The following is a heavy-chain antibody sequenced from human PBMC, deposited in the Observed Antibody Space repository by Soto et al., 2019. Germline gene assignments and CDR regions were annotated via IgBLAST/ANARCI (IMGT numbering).Heavy chain of an antibody. Sequence: TLSLPCTVSGGSIRDYYWGWIRQSPGKGLEWIGYIYYTGTTKYNPSLKSRVTISVDSSKNQFSLKLDSVTAADTAVYYCAKDSGYNYGYFRWFDPWGQGTLVTVSS. CDR2: IYYTGTT. V-gene: IGHV4-59*12. D-gene: IGHD5-18*01. J-gene: IGHJ5*02. CDR1: GGSIRDYY. CDR3: AKDSGYNYGYFRWFDP.